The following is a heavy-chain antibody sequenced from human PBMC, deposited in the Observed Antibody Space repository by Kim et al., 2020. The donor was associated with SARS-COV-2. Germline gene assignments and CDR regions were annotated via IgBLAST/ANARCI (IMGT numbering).Heavy chain of an antibody. J-gene: IGHJ6*02. CDR2: IYTSGST. CDR3: AVRGSAAGTYYYYYGMDV. D-gene: IGHD6-13*01. V-gene: IGHV4-4*07. CDR1: GGSISSYY. Sequence: SETLSLTCTVSGGSISSYYWSWIRQPAGKGLEWIGRIYTSGSTNYNPSLKSRVTMSVDTSKNQFSLKLSSVTAADTAVYYCAVRGSAAGTYYYYYGMDVWGQGTTVTVSS.